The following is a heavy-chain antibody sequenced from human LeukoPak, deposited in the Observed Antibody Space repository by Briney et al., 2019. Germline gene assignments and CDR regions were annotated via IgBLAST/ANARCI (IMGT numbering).Heavy chain of an antibody. CDR3: ARDQEGFDY. CDR1: GLTFSSYA. CDR2: ISGSGGST. Sequence: GGSLRLSCAASGLTFSSYAMSWVRQAPGKGLEWVSAISGSGGSTYYADSVKGRSTISRDNSKNTLYLQMNSLRAEDTAVYYCARDQEGFDYWGQGTLVTVSS. J-gene: IGHJ4*02. V-gene: IGHV3-23*01.